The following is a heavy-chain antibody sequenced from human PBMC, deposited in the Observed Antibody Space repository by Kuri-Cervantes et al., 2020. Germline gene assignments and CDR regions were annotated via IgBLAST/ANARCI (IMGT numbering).Heavy chain of an antibody. CDR3: ASLGYCTSTSCYEDPVHSDY. CDR2: ISAYSGKT. CDR1: GYTFTSYD. J-gene: IGHJ4*02. D-gene: IGHD2-2*01. Sequence: ASVKVSCKASGYTFTSYDITWVRQAPGQGLEWVGWISAYSGKTNYAQKVQGRVSMTTDTSTTTAYMELRSLRSDDTAVYYCASLGYCTSTSCYEDPVHSDYWGQGTLVTVSS. V-gene: IGHV1-18*01.